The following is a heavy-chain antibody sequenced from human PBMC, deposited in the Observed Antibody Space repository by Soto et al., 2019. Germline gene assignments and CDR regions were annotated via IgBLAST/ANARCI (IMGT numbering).Heavy chain of an antibody. CDR3: ARHVRYCSRTSGYAGDAFDI. CDR1: GGSISSGGYS. Sequence: PSETLSLTCAVSGGSISSGGYSWSWIRQPPGKGLEWIGYMYHSGSTYYNPSPKSRVTISIDRSKNQFSLKLSSVTAADTAVYYCARHVRYCSRTSGYAGDAFDIWAQRTMDTVSS. V-gene: IGHV4-30-2*01. CDR2: MYHSGST. J-gene: IGHJ3*02. D-gene: IGHD2-2*01.